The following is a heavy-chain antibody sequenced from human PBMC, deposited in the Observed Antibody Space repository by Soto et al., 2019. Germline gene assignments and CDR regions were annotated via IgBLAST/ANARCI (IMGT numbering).Heavy chain of an antibody. Sequence: LRLSCAASGFNFRDAWMSWVRQIPGKGLEWVGRVKTTSERGTTNYAAPVLGRFTVSRDDSKNTLYLQMDALRAEDTAVYYCTTAGTRVGYTGSYWGQGTQVTVSS. CDR3: TTAGTRVGYTGSY. D-gene: IGHD5-12*01. CDR2: VKTTSERGTT. J-gene: IGHJ4*02. CDR1: GFNFRDAW. V-gene: IGHV3-15*06.